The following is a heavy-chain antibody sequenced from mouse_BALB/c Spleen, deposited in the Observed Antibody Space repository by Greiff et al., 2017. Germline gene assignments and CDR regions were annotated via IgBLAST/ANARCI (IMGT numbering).Heavy chain of an antibody. CDR3: ARNYRYDGDWYFDV. Sequence: EVQLQQSGPELVKPGASVKISCKASGYSFTGYYMHWVKQSHVKSLEWIGRINPYNGATSYNQNFKDKASLTVDKSSSTAYMELHSLTSEDSAVYYCARNYRYDGDWYFDVWGAGTTVTVSS. J-gene: IGHJ1*01. CDR2: INPYNGAT. D-gene: IGHD2-14*01. CDR1: GYSFTGYY. V-gene: IGHV1-31*01.